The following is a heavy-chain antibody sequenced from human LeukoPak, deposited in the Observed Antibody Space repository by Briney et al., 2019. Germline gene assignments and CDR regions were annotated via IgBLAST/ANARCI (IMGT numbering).Heavy chain of an antibody. D-gene: IGHD5-12*01. CDR2: INAGNGYT. J-gene: IGHJ4*02. Sequence: GASVKVSCKASGYTFTSYAMHWVRQAPGQRLEWMGWINAGNGYTKYSQKFQGRVTITRDTSASTAYMELSSLRSEDTAVYYCARDHNIVAPFDYWGQGTLVTVSS. CDR1: GYTFTSYA. V-gene: IGHV1-3*01. CDR3: ARDHNIVAPFDY.